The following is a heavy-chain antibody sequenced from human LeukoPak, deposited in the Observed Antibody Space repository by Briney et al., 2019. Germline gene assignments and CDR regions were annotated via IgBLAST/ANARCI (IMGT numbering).Heavy chain of an antibody. J-gene: IGHJ6*03. D-gene: IGHD3-10*01. CDR3: ARAGEYYYYYYMDV. Sequence: GGSLRLPCAASGFTFDDYGMSWVRQAPGKGLEWVSGINWNGGSTGYADSVKGRFTISRDNAKNSLYLQMNSLRAEDTALYYCARAGEYYYYYYMDVWGKGTTVTVSS. V-gene: IGHV3-20*04. CDR1: GFTFDDYG. CDR2: INWNGGST.